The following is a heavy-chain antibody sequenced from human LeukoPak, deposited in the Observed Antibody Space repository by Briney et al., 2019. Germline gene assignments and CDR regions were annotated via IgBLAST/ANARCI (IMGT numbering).Heavy chain of an antibody. D-gene: IGHD6-13*01. Sequence: SETLSLTCTVSGGSIRTYYSWFRQPPGKGREWFGGIFHSGSTYYNPSLKSRVTISVDTSKNHFSLKLSSVTAADTALYFCARADYSSSWSHYYYYMDVWGTGTTVTVSS. CDR1: GGSIRTY. CDR2: IFHSGST. V-gene: IGHV4-59*04. CDR3: ARADYSSSWSHYYYYMDV. J-gene: IGHJ6*03.